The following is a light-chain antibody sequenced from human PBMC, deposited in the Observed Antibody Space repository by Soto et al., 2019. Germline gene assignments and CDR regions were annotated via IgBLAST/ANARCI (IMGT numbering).Light chain of an antibody. CDR1: QSVSGW. CDR2: DAS. J-gene: IGKJ3*01. CDR3: QQYETFSGP. Sequence: IQMKQSASALSASVGDTVTVTCRASQSVSGWLAWYQQKPGEAPKLLIYDASALPRGVPSRFSGSGSGTKFTLTIASLQPDDFATYYCQQYETFSGPFGPGTKVAIK. V-gene: IGKV1-5*01.